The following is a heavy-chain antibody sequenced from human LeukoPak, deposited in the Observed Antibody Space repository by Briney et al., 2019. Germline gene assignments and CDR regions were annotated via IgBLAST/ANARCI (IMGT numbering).Heavy chain of an antibody. V-gene: IGHV1-46*01. CDR2: INPSGGST. J-gene: IGHJ4*02. D-gene: IGHD6-19*01. Sequence: ASVKVSCTASRYTFTNYYKHWVRQAPGQGLDWMETINPSGGSTSYAQKFQGRVTMTRDTSTSTVYMELSSLRSEDTAVYYCARSSSIAVAGTSGYWGQGTLVTVSS. CDR3: ARSSSIAVAGTSGY. CDR1: RYTFTNYY.